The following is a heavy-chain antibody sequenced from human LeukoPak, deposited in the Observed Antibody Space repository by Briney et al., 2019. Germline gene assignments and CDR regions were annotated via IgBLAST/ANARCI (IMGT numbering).Heavy chain of an antibody. V-gene: IGHV3-66*01. CDR3: AKDQGIAVTPGWLDP. CDR2: IYSGGST. D-gene: IGHD6-19*01. CDR1: EFTVSSNY. J-gene: IGHJ5*02. Sequence: GGSLRLSCAASEFTVSSNYMSWVRQAPGKGLEWVSVIYSGGSTYNADSVKGRFTISRDSSKNTVYLQMNSLRAEDTAVYYCAKDQGIAVTPGWLDPWGQGTLVTVSS.